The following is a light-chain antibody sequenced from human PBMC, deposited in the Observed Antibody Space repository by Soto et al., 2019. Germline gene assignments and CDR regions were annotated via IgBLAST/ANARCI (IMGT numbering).Light chain of an antibody. J-gene: IGLJ7*01. Sequence: QTVVTQDPSFSVSPGGTVTLPGGLRSGSVSTSPFARWYQQTPVQAPRTLIYSTNTRSSGVPDRFSGSIFGNKAALTITGAQADDESYYYCMLYMGSGIAVFGGVPPLTVL. V-gene: IGLV8-61*01. CDR1: SGSVSTSPF. CDR3: MLYMGSGIAV. CDR2: STN.